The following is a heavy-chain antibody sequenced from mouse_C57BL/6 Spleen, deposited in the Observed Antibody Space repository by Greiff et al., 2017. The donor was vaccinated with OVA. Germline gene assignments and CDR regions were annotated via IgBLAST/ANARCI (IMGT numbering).Heavy chain of an antibody. CDR1: GYTFTDYE. D-gene: IGHD1-1*01. CDR3: TPYGSSGDYAMDY. Sequence: QVQLKQSGAELVRPGASVTLSCKASGYTFTDYEMHWVKQTPVHGLEWIGAIDPETGGTAYTQKFKGKAVLTADKSSSTAYMELRSLTSEDSAVYYCTPYGSSGDYAMDYWGQGTSVTVSS. V-gene: IGHV1-15*01. CDR2: IDPETGGT. J-gene: IGHJ4*01.